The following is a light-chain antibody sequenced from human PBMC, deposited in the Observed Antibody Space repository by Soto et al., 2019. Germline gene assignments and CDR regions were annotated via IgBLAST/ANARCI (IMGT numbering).Light chain of an antibody. CDR1: SGHSSYA. J-gene: IGLJ2*01. Sequence: QPVLTQSPSASASLGASVKLTCTLSSGHSSYAIAWHQQQPEKGPRYLMKLNSDGSHSKGDGIPDRFSGSSSGAERYLTISSLQSEDEADYYCQTWPVFGGGTKLTVL. V-gene: IGLV4-69*01. CDR2: LNSDGSH. CDR3: QTWPV.